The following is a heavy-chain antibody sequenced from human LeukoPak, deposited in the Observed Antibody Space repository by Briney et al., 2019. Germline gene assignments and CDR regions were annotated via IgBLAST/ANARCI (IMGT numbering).Heavy chain of an antibody. CDR2: MNPNGGNT. Sequence: ASVKVSCKASGYTFTSYDINWVRQATGQGLEWMGWMNPNGGNTGYAQKFQGRVTMTRNTSISTAYMELSSLRSEDTAVYYCAILSSGWSYYYYYYGMDVWGQGTTVTVSS. V-gene: IGHV1-8*01. CDR3: AILSSGWSYYYYYYGMDV. J-gene: IGHJ6*02. CDR1: GYTFTSYD. D-gene: IGHD6-19*01.